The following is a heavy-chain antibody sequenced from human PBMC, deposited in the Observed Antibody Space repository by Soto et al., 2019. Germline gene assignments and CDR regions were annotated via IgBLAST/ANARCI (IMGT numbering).Heavy chain of an antibody. CDR3: ARSPSRAAAPDGDCFDP. V-gene: IGHV4-31*03. CDR2: IYYTGST. Sequence: PSETLYLTCSVSGGSISSGGHYWNWIRQHPGKGLQWIGYIYYTGSTYYNPSLKSRVAISVDTSKNQFSLELSSVTAADTAVYYCARSPSRAAAPDGDCFDPWGQGTLVTVSS. D-gene: IGHD6-13*01. CDR1: GGSISSGGHY. J-gene: IGHJ5*02.